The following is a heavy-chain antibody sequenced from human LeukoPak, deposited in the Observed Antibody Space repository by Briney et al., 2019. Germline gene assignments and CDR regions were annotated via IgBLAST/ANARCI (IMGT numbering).Heavy chain of an antibody. D-gene: IGHD3-3*01. J-gene: IGHJ4*02. Sequence: GGSLRLSCAASGFTVSSNYMSWVRQAPGKGLEWVSVIYSGGSTYYADSVKGRFTISRDNSKNTLYLQINSLRAEDTALYYCAADDWSGYFFDYWGQGTLVTVSS. CDR1: GFTVSSNY. CDR2: IYSGGST. CDR3: AADDWSGYFFDY. V-gene: IGHV3-53*01.